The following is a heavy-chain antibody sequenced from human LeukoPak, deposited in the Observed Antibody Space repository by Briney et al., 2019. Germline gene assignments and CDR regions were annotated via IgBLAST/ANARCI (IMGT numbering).Heavy chain of an antibody. J-gene: IGHJ4*02. Sequence: GESLKISCKGSGYGFSSYRIGWVRQMPGKGLEYMGIICPGDSDTRYSQSFQGQVTISADKSITTAYLQWSSLKASDTAMCYCARHTTVGGSLRFDYWGQGTLVSVSS. CDR3: ARHTTVGGSLRFDY. V-gene: IGHV5-51*01. CDR2: ICPGDSDT. D-gene: IGHD4-23*01. CDR1: GYGFSSYR.